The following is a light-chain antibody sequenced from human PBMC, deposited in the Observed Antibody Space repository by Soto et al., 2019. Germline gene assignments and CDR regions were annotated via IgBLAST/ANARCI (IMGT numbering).Light chain of an antibody. CDR3: QQYYSAPYT. CDR1: QGVLSSSNSMNY. V-gene: IGKV4-1*01. Sequence: DIVMTQSPDSLAVSLGERATINCKSSQGVLSSSNSMNYLTWFQQMPGQPPRLLIYWASTRESGVSDRFSGSGSGTDFTLTISSLQAQDVAVYYCQQYYSAPYTFGQATKLAIK. CDR2: WAS. J-gene: IGKJ2*01.